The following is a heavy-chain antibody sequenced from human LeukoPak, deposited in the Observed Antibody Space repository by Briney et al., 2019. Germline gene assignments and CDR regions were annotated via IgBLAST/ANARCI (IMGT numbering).Heavy chain of an antibody. J-gene: IGHJ5*02. D-gene: IGHD3-9*01. CDR1: GYTFTGYY. Sequence: ASVKVSCKASGYTFTGYYMHWVRQAPGKGLEWVGRINPNSGGTNYAQKFQGRVTMTRDTSISTAYMELSRLRSDDTAVYYCAGVGGILTGYYSWGQGTLVTVSS. V-gene: IGHV1-2*06. CDR3: AGVGGILTGYYS. CDR2: INPNSGGT.